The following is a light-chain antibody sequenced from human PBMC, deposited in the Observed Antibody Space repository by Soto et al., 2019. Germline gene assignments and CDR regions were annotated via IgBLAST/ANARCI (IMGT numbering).Light chain of an antibody. V-gene: IGKV3-20*01. CDR2: GAS. CDR1: QSVSST. J-gene: IGKJ2*01. Sequence: DIVLTQSPGTLSLSPGERATLSCRASQSVSSTLAWYQHKPGQSPRLLIYGASIRATGIPDRFSGSGSGTDFTLTIRRVEFEDCALYYCQQFGGSYTLGQGTKLEMK. CDR3: QQFGGSYT.